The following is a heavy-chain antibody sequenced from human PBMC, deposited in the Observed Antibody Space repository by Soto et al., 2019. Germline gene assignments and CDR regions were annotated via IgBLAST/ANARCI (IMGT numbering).Heavy chain of an antibody. D-gene: IGHD2-2*01. CDR3: ARRQPGFDAFDI. CDR1: GYTFTSYG. J-gene: IGHJ3*02. V-gene: IGHV1-18*04. Sequence: RASVKVSCKASGYTFTSYGISWVRQAPGQGLEWMGWISAHNGNTNYAQKLQGRVFMTTDTSTSTAYMELRSLRSDGTAVYYCARRQPGFDAFDIWGQGTMVTVSS. CDR2: ISAHNGNT.